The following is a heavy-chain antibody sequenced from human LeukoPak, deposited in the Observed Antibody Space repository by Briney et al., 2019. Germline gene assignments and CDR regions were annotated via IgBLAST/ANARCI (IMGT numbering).Heavy chain of an antibody. CDR1: GYTFTGYY. Sequence: ASVKVSCKASGYTFTGYYMHWVRQAPGQGLEWMGWINPNSGGTNYAQKFQGRVTMTRDTSISTAYMELSRLRSDDTAVYYCARAFRLKGWSHDAFDIWGQGTMVTVSS. J-gene: IGHJ3*02. CDR3: ARAFRLKGWSHDAFDI. CDR2: INPNSGGT. D-gene: IGHD6-19*01. V-gene: IGHV1-2*02.